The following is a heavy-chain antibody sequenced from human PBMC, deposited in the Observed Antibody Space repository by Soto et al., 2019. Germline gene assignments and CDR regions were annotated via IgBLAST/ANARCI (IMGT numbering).Heavy chain of an antibody. V-gene: IGHV3-23*01. J-gene: IGHJ5*02. CDR2: ISGSGGST. D-gene: IGHD2-15*01. CDR3: AKADIVVVVAVRWFDP. Sequence: PGGSLRLSCAASGFTFSSYAMSWVRQAPGKGLEWVSAISGSGGSTYYADSVKGRFTISRDNSKNTLYLQMNSLRAEDTAVYYCAKADIVVVVAVRWFDPRGQGTLVTVSS. CDR1: GFTFSSYA.